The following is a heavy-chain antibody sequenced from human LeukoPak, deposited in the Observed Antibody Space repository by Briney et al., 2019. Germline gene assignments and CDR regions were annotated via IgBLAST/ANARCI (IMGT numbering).Heavy chain of an antibody. V-gene: IGHV3-30-3*01. D-gene: IGHD1-26*01. Sequence: GGSLRLSCAASGFTFISYDIHWVRQAPGKGLQWVAVMSSDGSIKIYTDSVKGRFTISRDNSKNTLYLEMNSLRVDDTAVYYCARDLVSGAPDYFDSWGQGTLVIVSS. CDR2: MSSDGSIK. J-gene: IGHJ4*02. CDR1: GFTFISYD. CDR3: ARDLVSGAPDYFDS.